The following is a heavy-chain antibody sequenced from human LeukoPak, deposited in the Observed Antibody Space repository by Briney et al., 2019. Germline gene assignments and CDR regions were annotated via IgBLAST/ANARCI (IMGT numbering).Heavy chain of an antibody. CDR3: ARVTPDYYDSSGYYLGYFDY. Sequence: SVKVSCKASGGTFSSYAISWVRQAPGQGLEWMGGIIPIFGTANYAQKLQGRVTITTDESTSTAYMELSSLRSEDTAVYYCARVTPDYYDSSGYYLGYFDYWGQGTLVTVSS. CDR1: GGTFSSYA. D-gene: IGHD3-22*01. CDR2: IIPIFGTA. V-gene: IGHV1-69*05. J-gene: IGHJ4*02.